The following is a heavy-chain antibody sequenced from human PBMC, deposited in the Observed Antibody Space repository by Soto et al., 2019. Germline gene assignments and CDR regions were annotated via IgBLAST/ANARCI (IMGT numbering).Heavy chain of an antibody. CDR1: GYGLSTCR. CDR3: ATQGRTTTEFDL. J-gene: IGHJ4*02. V-gene: IGHV1-3*01. Sequence: GASVKPSCKASGYGLSTCRFRWVRQAPGKRLEWMGWINAGNGDTKYSEKFQGRVTITGRTSASTAYMDLSGLRSEDTAVYYCATQGRTTTEFDLWGQGTLVTVSS. D-gene: IGHD4-4*01. CDR2: INAGNGDT.